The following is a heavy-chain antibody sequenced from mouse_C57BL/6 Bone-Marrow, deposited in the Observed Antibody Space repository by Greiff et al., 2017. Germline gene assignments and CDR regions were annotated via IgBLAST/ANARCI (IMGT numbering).Heavy chain of an antibody. V-gene: IGHV1-19*01. Sequence: VQLKESRPGLVKPGASVKMCCKASGYTFTDYYMNWVKQSHGKSLEWIGVINPYNGGTSYNQKFKGKATLTVDKSSSTAYMELNSLTSEDSEVYYCAREDASFASRGQGNLVTVFA. CDR1: GYTFTDYY. J-gene: IGHJ3*01. CDR2: INPYNGGT. CDR3: AREDASFAS.